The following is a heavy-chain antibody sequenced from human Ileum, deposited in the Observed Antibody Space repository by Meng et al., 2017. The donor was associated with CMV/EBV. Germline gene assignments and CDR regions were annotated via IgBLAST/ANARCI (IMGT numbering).Heavy chain of an antibody. CDR3: ARNGRAELVATADAFDL. CDR2: LYSGNGA. D-gene: IGHD5-12*01. J-gene: IGHJ3*01. Sequence: GGSLRLSCAASGLNVSRSHLSWVRQAPGKGLEWVSVLYSGNGAYYADSVKGRFTITRDNSKNTLYLQMESLRAEDTAVYICARNGRAELVATADAFDLWGQGTMVT. CDR1: GLNVSRSH. V-gene: IGHV3-53*01.